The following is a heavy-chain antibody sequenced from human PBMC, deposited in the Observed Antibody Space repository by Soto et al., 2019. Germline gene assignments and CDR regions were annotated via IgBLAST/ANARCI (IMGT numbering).Heavy chain of an antibody. CDR2: ISSSSSTI. CDR3: ARGALQGQWLVHWFDP. J-gene: IGHJ5*02. Sequence: GGSLRLSCAASGFTFSSYSMNWVRQAPGKGLEWVSYISSSSSTIYYADSVKGRFTISRDNAKNSLYLQMNSLRDEDTAVYYCARGALQGQWLVHWFDPWGQGTLVTVSS. V-gene: IGHV3-48*02. CDR1: GFTFSSYS. D-gene: IGHD6-19*01.